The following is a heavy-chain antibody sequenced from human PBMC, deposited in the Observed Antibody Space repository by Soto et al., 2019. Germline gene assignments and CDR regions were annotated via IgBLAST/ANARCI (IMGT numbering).Heavy chain of an antibody. J-gene: IGHJ3*02. D-gene: IGHD2-21*01. CDR2: ISYDGSNK. V-gene: IGHV3-30*18. Sequence: GGSLRLSCPASGFTFSSYGMHWVRQAPGKGLEWVAVISYDGSNKYYADSVKGRFTISRDNSKNTLYLQMNSLRAEDTAVYYCANYVLLGAFDIWGQGTMVTVSS. CDR3: ANYVLLGAFDI. CDR1: GFTFSSYG.